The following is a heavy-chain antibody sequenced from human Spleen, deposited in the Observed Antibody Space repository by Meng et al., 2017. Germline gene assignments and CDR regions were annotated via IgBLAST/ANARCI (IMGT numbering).Heavy chain of an antibody. D-gene: IGHD2-2*01. CDR3: ARKAGNCISTTCYSLDY. CDR2: IIPIFGTA. Sequence: QVVVDEAELRRPGSSVKVSVKASGATFSTDAIRLVRQPPGQGLEWMGGIIPIFGTANYAQKFQGRVTITTDESTSTAYMELSSLRSEDTAVYFCARKAGNCISTTCYSLDYWGQGTLVTVSS. CDR1: GATFSTDA. J-gene: IGHJ4*02. V-gene: IGHV1-69*05.